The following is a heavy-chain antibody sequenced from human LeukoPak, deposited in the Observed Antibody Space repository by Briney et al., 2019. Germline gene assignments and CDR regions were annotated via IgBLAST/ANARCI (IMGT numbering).Heavy chain of an antibody. CDR3: ARDSYDSSGYQRPYDY. J-gene: IGHJ4*02. V-gene: IGHV1-69*05. D-gene: IGHD3-22*01. CDR2: IITIFGTA. Sequence: SVKVSCKASGGTFSSYAISWVRQAPGQGLEWMGRIITIFGTANYAQKFQGRVTITTDESTSTAYMELSSLRSEDTAVYYCARDSYDSSGYQRPYDYWGQGTLVTVSS. CDR1: GGTFSSYA.